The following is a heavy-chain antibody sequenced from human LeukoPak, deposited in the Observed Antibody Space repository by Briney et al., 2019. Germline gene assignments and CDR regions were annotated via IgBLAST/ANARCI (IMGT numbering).Heavy chain of an antibody. CDR3: ARRMGSGYDFGY. J-gene: IGHJ4*02. V-gene: IGHV1-2*02. CDR2: INPNSGGT. Sequence: ASVKVSCKASGYTFTGYYMHWVRQAPGQGLEWMGWINPNSGGTNYAQKFQGRVTMTRDTSISTAYMELSSLRYDDTAVYYCARRMGSGYDFGYWGQGTLVTVSS. D-gene: IGHD5-12*01. CDR1: GYTFTGYY.